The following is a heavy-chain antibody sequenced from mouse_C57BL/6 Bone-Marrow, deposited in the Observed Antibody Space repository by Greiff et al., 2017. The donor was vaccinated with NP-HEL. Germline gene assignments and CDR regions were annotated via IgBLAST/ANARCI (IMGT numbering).Heavy chain of an antibody. CDR3: AYSNYDPFAY. V-gene: IGHV1-81*01. CDR2: IYPGSGNT. CDR1: GYTFTSYG. Sequence: VQLQQSGAELARPGASVKLSCKASGYTFTSYGISWVKQRTGQGLEWIGEIYPGSGNTYYNEKFKGKATLTADKSSSTAYMELRSLTSEDSAVYFCAYSNYDPFAYWGQGTLVTVSA. D-gene: IGHD2-5*01. J-gene: IGHJ3*01.